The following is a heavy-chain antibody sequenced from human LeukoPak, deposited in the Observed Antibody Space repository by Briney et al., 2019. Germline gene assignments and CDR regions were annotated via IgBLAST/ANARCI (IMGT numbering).Heavy chain of an antibody. Sequence: GGSLRLSCAASGFSFSVYWMHWVRQAPGKGLEWVSSISSSSSYRYYADSVKGRFTISRDNAKNSLYLQMNSLRAEDTAVYYCAREGYSPRDGYNFNFDYWGQGTLVTVSS. CDR2: ISSSSSYR. CDR1: GFSFSVYW. J-gene: IGHJ4*02. CDR3: AREGYSPRDGYNFNFDY. V-gene: IGHV3-21*01. D-gene: IGHD5-24*01.